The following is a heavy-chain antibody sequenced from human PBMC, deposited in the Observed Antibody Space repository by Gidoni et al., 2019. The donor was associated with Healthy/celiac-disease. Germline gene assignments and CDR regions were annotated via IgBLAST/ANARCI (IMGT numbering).Heavy chain of an antibody. CDR2: ISSSGSTR. CDR3: ARGAHGDYSPSGDYYYGMDV. D-gene: IGHD4-17*01. J-gene: IGHJ6*02. CDR1: GFSFSSYE. Sequence: EVQLVESGGGLVQPGGCLRLSCAASGFSFSSYELNWVRQAPGKGLEWGSYISSSGSTRYYADSVKGRFTISRDNAEYSLYLQMNSLRAEDTAVYYCARGAHGDYSPSGDYYYGMDVGGQGTTGTVS. V-gene: IGHV3-48*03.